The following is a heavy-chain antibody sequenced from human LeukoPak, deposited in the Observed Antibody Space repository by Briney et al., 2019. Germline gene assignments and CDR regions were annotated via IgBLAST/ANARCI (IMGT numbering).Heavy chain of an antibody. CDR1: GFTFRSYS. CDR2: ISSSSRTI. D-gene: IGHD5-18*01. CDR3: ARDGYGWFDP. V-gene: IGHV3-48*02. Sequence: PGGSLRLSCAASGFTFRSYSMNWVSQATGKGMERVSYISSSSRTIYYADSVKGRFTISRDNAKNSLYMQMNTQRDQDPAVYYCARDGYGWFDPWGQGTLVTVSS. J-gene: IGHJ5*02.